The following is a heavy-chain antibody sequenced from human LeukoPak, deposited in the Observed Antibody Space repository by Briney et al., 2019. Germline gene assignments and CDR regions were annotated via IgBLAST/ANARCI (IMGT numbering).Heavy chain of an antibody. V-gene: IGHV4-59*01. Sequence: PSETLSLTCSVSDGSINSYYWNWIRRPPGKGLEWIGYIYYNGNTNYSPSLKSRVTMSVDTSKNQFSLKLSSVTAADTAVYYCARDLTTVTPARGWDYGMDVWGQGTTVTVSS. CDR1: DGSINSYY. CDR2: IYYNGNT. D-gene: IGHD4-17*01. CDR3: ARDLTTVTPARGWDYGMDV. J-gene: IGHJ6*02.